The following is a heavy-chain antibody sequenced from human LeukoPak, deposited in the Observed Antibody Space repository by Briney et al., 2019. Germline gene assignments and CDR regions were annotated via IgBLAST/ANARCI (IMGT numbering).Heavy chain of an antibody. J-gene: IGHJ4*02. Sequence: SETLSLTCTVSGVSISTYYWSWIRLPPGKGPEWSGYIDSSGTTNYNPSLKSRVTISIDTSKNEFSLKLTSVTAADTAVYYCAREANYYGSGSYFEGTFDHWGQGSLVIVSS. CDR2: IDSSGTT. V-gene: IGHV4-59*01. CDR3: AREANYYGSGSYFEGTFDH. CDR1: GVSISTYY. D-gene: IGHD3-10*01.